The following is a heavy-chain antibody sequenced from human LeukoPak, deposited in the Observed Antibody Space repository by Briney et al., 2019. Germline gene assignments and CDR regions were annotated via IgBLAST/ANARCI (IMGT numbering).Heavy chain of an antibody. CDR1: GGSISSSSYY. V-gene: IGHV4-39*01. D-gene: IGHD6-19*01. CDR3: ARHRLPSSGWYLGYFDY. Sequence: SETLSLTCTVSGGSISSSSYYWGWIRQPPGKGLEWIGCIYYSGSTYYNPSLKSRVTISVDTPKNQFSLKLSSVTAADTAVYYCARHRLPSSGWYLGYFDYWGQGTLVTVSS. CDR2: IYYSGST. J-gene: IGHJ4*02.